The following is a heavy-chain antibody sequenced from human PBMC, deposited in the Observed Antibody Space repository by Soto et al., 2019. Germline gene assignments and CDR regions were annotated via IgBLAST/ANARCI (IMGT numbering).Heavy chain of an antibody. V-gene: IGHV1-2*04. CDR1: GYTFTGYY. J-gene: IGHJ6*02. Sequence: ASVKVSCKASGYTFTGYYMHWVRQAPGQGLEWMGWINPNSGGTNYAQKFQGWVTMTRDTSISTAYMELSRLRSDDTAVYYCARDRFRFRHSWYYYYYGMDVWGQGTTVTV. CDR3: ARDRFRFRHSWYYYYYGMDV. D-gene: IGHD2-15*01. CDR2: INPNSGGT.